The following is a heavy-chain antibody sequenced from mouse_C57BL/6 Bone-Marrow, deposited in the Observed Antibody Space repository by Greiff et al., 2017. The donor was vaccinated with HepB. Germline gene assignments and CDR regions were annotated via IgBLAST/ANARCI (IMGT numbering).Heavy chain of an antibody. CDR1: GYTFTDYY. D-gene: IGHD3-3*01. Sequence: SGYTFTDYYMNWVKQSHGKSLEWIGVINPYNGGTSYNQKFKGKATLTVDKSSSTAYMELNSLTSEDSAVYYCARAGRRYFDVWGTGTTVTVSS. V-gene: IGHV1-19*01. J-gene: IGHJ1*03. CDR2: INPYNGGT. CDR3: ARAGRRYFDV.